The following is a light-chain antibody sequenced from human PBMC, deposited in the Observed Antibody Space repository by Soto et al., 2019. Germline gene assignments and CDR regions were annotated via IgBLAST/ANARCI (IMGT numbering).Light chain of an antibody. CDR1: QSVSSN. Sequence: EIVLTQSPATLSVSPGERATLSCRASQSVSSNLAWYQQKPGQAPRLLIYGASSRATGIPARFSGSGFDREFTLTISSLQSEDFAVYYCQQYNTWPPRFTFGPGTKVDTK. CDR2: GAS. J-gene: IGKJ3*01. CDR3: QQYNTWPPRFT. V-gene: IGKV3-15*01.